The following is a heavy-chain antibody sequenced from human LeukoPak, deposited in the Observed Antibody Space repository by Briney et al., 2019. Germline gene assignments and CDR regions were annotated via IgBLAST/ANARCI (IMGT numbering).Heavy chain of an antibody. J-gene: IGHJ4*02. CDR2: IKSKADGGTT. CDR1: AFTFTNAW. CDR3: AKLKGSSWYGAGDY. Sequence: GGSLRLSCAASAFTFTNAWVSWVRQAPGKGLEWVGRIKSKADGGTTDYAAPVKGRFTISRDNSKNTLFLQMNSLRAEDTAIYYCAKLKGSSWYGAGDYWGQGTLVTVSS. D-gene: IGHD6-13*01. V-gene: IGHV3-15*01.